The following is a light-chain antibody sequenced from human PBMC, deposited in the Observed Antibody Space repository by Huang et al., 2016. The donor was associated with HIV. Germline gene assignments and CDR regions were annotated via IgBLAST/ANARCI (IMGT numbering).Light chain of an antibody. V-gene: IGKV3-15*01. CDR1: QNIRTN. Sequence: EIVMTQSPATLSVSPGERATLSGRASQNIRTNVAWYQQKRGQPPRLLIYGASARAAGIPARFSGSGSGTEFTLILTSLQSEDFAVYYCQHYHDWPPLAFGGGTKVEIK. CDR3: QHYHDWPPLA. CDR2: GAS. J-gene: IGKJ4*01.